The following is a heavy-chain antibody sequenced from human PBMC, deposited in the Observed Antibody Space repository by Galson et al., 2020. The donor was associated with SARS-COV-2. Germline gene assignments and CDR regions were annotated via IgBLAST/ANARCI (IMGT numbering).Heavy chain of an antibody. J-gene: IGHJ5*02. D-gene: IGHD1-26*01. CDR1: GYSFTSYW. CDR2: IYPGDSDT. CDR3: VRHSYVAGPDRDNWFDP. Sequence: GESLKLSCKRSGYSFTSYWIGWVRQMPGKGLEWMGIIYPGDSDTRYSPSFQGQVTISADKSISTAYLQWRSLKASDTAMDYCVRHSYVAGPDRDNWFDPWGEGTLVTVSS. V-gene: IGHV5-51*01.